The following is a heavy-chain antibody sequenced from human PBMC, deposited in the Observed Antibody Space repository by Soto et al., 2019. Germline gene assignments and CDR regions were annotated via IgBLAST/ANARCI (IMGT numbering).Heavy chain of an antibody. J-gene: IGHJ4*02. V-gene: IGHV3-74*01. D-gene: IGHD5-12*01. CDR3: VRIRRGDGYTFGY. CDR2: INTDGSTT. Sequence: EVQLVESGGVSVQTGGSLRLSCTASGFTLSNYLMHWVRQAPGKGLVWVSRINTDGSTTTYADSVKGRFTISRDNAKNTLYLQMNSLRDEDTAVYYCVRIRRGDGYTFGYWGQGTLVTVSS. CDR1: GFTLSNYL.